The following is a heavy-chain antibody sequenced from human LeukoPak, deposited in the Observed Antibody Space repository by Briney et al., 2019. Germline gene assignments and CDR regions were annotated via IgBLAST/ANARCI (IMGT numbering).Heavy chain of an antibody. D-gene: IGHD3-22*01. CDR1: GGSISSGGYS. CDR2: IYHSGST. V-gene: IGHV4-30-2*01. J-gene: IGHJ4*02. Sequence: SETLSLTCAVSGGSISSGGYSWSWIRQPPGKGLEWIGYIYHSGSTYYNPSLKSRVTISVDRSKNQFSLRLSSVTAADTAVYYCASFNSSGYFDYWGQGTLVTVSS. CDR3: ASFNSSGYFDY.